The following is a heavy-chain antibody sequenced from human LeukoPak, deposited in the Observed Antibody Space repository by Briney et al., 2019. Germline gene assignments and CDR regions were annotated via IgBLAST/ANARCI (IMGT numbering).Heavy chain of an antibody. CDR2: ISGSGGST. J-gene: IGHJ5*02. CDR3: ARTLEGSGSYTDSYNWFDP. Sequence: PGGSLRLSCAASGFTFSSYAMSWVRQAPGKGLEWVSAISGSGGSTYYADSVKGRFTISRDNAKNSLYLQMNSLRAEDTAVYYCARTLEGSGSYTDSYNWFDPWGQGTLVTVSS. V-gene: IGHV3-23*01. CDR1: GFTFSSYA. D-gene: IGHD3-10*01.